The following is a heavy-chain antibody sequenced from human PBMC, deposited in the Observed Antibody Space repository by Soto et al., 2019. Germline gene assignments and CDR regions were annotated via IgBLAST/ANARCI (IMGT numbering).Heavy chain of an antibody. J-gene: IGHJ4*02. CDR2: IYYSGST. V-gene: IGHV4-39*01. Sequence: QLQLQESGPGLVKPSETLSLTCTVSGGSISSSSYYWGWIRQPPGKGLEGIGSIYYSGSTYYNPSLTSRVTISLDQSNDQFSLGVSSVAAAETAVYYCAGQGCGGDCSSSGFWGQGTLVTVSS. CDR1: GGSISSSSYY. CDR3: AGQGCGGDCSSSGF. D-gene: IGHD2-21*02.